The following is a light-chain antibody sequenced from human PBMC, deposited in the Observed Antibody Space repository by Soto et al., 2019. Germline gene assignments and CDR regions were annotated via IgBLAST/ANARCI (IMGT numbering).Light chain of an antibody. Sequence: DIQMTQTPSSLSASVGDRVPMTCRASQDIRNDVALYQQKPGEVPKLLIYAASTLQSGVPARFSGGGFGTDFTLTTSSLRPEDVPAYYGQGYHSDLLTFGPGTKVYLK. CDR2: AAS. CDR1: QDIRND. CDR3: QGYHSDLLT. V-gene: IGKV1-27*01. J-gene: IGKJ3*01.